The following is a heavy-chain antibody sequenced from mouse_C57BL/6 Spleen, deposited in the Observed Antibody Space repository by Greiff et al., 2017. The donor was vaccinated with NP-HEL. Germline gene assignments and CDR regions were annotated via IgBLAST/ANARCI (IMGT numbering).Heavy chain of an antibody. J-gene: IGHJ4*01. D-gene: IGHD1-1*01. CDR2: INYDGSST. CDR3: ARGGGSSYAMDY. Sequence: EVQVVESEGGLVQPGSSMKLSCTASGFTFSDYYMAWVRQVPEKGLEWVANINYDGSSTYYLDSLKSRFIISRDNAKNILYLQMSSLKSEDTATYYCARGGGSSYAMDYWGQGTSVTVSS. V-gene: IGHV5-16*01. CDR1: GFTFSDYY.